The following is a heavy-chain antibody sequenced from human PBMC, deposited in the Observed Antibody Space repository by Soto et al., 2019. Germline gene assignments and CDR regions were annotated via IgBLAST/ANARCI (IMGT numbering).Heavy chain of an antibody. CDR1: GFTFSHYA. J-gene: IGHJ1*01. Sequence: GGSLRLSFAASGFTFSHYAMSWVRQAPGKGLEWVSTIIAGGGDTYYAESVKGRFTISRDNSKNTLYMQMNSLRAEDTAVYYCARDSCSGGSCYGVAYIQHWGQGTLVTVSS. D-gene: IGHD2-15*01. CDR2: IIAGGGDT. CDR3: ARDSCSGGSCYGVAYIQH. V-gene: IGHV3-23*01.